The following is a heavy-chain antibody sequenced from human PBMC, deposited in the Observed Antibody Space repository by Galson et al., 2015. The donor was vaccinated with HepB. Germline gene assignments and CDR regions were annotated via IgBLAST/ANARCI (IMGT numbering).Heavy chain of an antibody. Sequence: SLRLSCAAPEFTFSSYAMSWVRQAPGKGLEWVSAISGSGGSTYYADSVKGRFTISRDNSKNTLYLQMNSLRGEDTAVYYCAKAGPTWQWLVGWFDPWGQGTLVTVSS. CDR1: EFTFSSYA. CDR3: AKAGPTWQWLVGWFDP. CDR2: ISGSGGST. V-gene: IGHV3-23*01. D-gene: IGHD6-19*01. J-gene: IGHJ5*02.